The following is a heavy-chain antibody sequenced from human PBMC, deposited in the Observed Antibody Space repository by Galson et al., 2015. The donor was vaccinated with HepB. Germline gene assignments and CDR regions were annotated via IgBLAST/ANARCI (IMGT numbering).Heavy chain of an antibody. D-gene: IGHD1-26*01. CDR3: ASWGGSYSGDAFDI. CDR1: GGTFSSYA. V-gene: IGHV1-69*13. J-gene: IGHJ3*02. Sequence: SVKVSCKASGGTFSSYAISWVRQAPGQGLEWMGGIIPIFGTANYAQKFQGRVTITADESTSTAYMELSSLRSEDTAVYYCASWGGSYSGDAFDIWGQGTMVTVSS. CDR2: IIPIFGTA.